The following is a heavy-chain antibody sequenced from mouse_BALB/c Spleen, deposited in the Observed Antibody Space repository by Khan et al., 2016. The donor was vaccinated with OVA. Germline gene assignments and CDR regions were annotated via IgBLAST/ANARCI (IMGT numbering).Heavy chain of an antibody. J-gene: IGHJ4*01. V-gene: IGHV2-6-4*01. CDR1: GFSLSRYN. CDR2: IWGGGGT. CDR3: ARAYYRYYGYYAMDY. D-gene: IGHD2-14*01. Sequence: QVQLKESGPGLVAPSQSLSITCTVSGFSLSRYNIHWVRQPPGKGLEWLGMIWGGGGTDYNSTLTSRLSISKDNSKSQVFLKMNSLQTDDTAMYYCARAYYRYYGYYAMDYWGQGTSVTVSS.